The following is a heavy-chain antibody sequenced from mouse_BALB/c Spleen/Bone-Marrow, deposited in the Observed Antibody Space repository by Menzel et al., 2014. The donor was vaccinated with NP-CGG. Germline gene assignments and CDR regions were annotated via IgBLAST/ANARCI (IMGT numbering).Heavy chain of an antibody. CDR1: GFAFSSYD. D-gene: IGHD1-1*02. V-gene: IGHV5-12-1*01. J-gene: IGHJ4*01. Sequence: EVQLQQSGGGLVKPGGSLKLSCAASGFAFSSYDMSWVRRTPEKRLEWVAYISSGGGSTYYPDTVKGRFTISRDNAKNTLYLQMSSLKSEDTAMYYCARPLYYYGGCPFYAMDYWGQGTSVTASS. CDR3: ARPLYYYGGCPFYAMDY. CDR2: ISSGGGST.